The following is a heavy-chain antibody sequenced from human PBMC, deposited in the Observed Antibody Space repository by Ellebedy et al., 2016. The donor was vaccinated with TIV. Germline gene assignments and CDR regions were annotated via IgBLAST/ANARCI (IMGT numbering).Heavy chain of an antibody. D-gene: IGHD2-2*01. CDR2: IYYSGST. V-gene: IGHV4-39*07. CDR1: GGSISSYY. J-gene: IGHJ3*02. CDR3: ARTSARTDAFDI. Sequence: MPSETLSLTCTVSGGSISSYYWSWIRQPPGKGLEWIGSIYYSGSTYYNPSLKSRVTISVDTSKNQFSLKLSSVTAADTAVYYCARTSARTDAFDIWGQGTMVTVSS.